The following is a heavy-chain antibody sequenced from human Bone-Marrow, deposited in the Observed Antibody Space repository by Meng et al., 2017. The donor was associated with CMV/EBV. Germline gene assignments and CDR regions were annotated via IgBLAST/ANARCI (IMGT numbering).Heavy chain of an antibody. CDR3: ARTRERAGRILLWFGANWFDP. CDR2: ISAYNGNT. V-gene: IGHV1-18*01. Sequence: ASVKVSCKASGYTFTSYGISWVRQAPGQGLEWMGWISAYNGNTNYTQKLQGRVTMTTDTSTSTAYMELRSLRSDDTAVYYRARTRERAGRILLWFGANWFDPWGQGTLVTVSS. J-gene: IGHJ5*02. CDR1: GYTFTSYG. D-gene: IGHD3-10*01.